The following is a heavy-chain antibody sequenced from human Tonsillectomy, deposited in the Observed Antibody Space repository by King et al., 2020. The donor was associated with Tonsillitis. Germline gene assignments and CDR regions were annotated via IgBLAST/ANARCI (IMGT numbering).Heavy chain of an antibody. CDR1: GFTFSNYA. V-gene: IGHV3-30*04. CDR3: ARDERDGYNYYYYGMDV. Sequence: VQLVESGGGVVQPGRSLRLSCAASGFTFSNYAIHWVRQAPGKGLEGVAVISYDGSNKYYADSVKGRFTISRDNSKNTLYLQMNSLRAEDTAVYYCARDERDGYNYYYYGMDVWGQGTTVTVSS. J-gene: IGHJ6*02. D-gene: IGHD5-24*01. CDR2: ISYDGSNK.